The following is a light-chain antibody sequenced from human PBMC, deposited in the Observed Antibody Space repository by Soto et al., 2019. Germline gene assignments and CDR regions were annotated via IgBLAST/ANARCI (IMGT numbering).Light chain of an antibody. V-gene: IGKV1-39*01. J-gene: IGKJ4*01. CDR1: QSVNKY. CDR2: AAS. CDR3: QPSFSTPLS. Sequence: DIPMTQSPSSLSASVGDRVTISCRASQSVNKYLNWYQQKPGNVPTLLIYAASTLQDGVPSRFNGSGFGTDFTVTISNLQPEDFATYYCQPSFSTPLSFGGGTKVEIK.